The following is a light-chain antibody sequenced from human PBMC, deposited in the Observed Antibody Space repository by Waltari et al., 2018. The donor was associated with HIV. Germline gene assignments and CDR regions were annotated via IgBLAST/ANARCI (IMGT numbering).Light chain of an antibody. V-gene: IGLV6-57*04. CDR2: EDN. Sequence: FILTQPHSVSESPGKTVIISCTRNSGDLASQSAPWYQQRPGRAPTPVIYEDNRRPSGVPDRFSGSIDSASNSAFLTISGLKTEDEAAYYCQSYDYTIQVFGGGTKLTVL. J-gene: IGLJ3*02. CDR1: SGDLASQS. CDR3: QSYDYTIQV.